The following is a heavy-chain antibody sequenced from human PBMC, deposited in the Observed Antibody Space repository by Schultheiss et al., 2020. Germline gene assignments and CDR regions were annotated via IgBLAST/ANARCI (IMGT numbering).Heavy chain of an antibody. CDR3: ARDLIVGATAFDY. J-gene: IGHJ4*02. D-gene: IGHD1-26*01. Sequence: GGSLRLSCAASGFTFSSYWMSWVRQAPGKGLEWVANIKQDGSEKYYVDSVKGRFTISRDNAKNSLYLQMNSLRAEDTAVYYCARDLIVGATAFDYWGQGTLVTVS. V-gene: IGHV3-7*01. CDR1: GFTFSSYW. CDR2: IKQDGSEK.